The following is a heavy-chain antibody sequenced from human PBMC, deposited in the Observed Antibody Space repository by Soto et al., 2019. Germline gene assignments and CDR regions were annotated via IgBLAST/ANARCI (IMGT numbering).Heavy chain of an antibody. V-gene: IGHV4-4*02. CDR2: IYHSGST. CDR3: ARGAATVTPGWFDP. D-gene: IGHD4-17*01. Sequence: SETLSLTCAVSGGSISSSNWWSWVRQPPGMGLEWIGQIYHSGSTNYNPSLKSRVTISVDTSKNQFSLKLTSVTAADTAVYYCARGAATVTPGWFDPWGQGIMVTVSS. CDR1: GGSISSSNW. J-gene: IGHJ5*02.